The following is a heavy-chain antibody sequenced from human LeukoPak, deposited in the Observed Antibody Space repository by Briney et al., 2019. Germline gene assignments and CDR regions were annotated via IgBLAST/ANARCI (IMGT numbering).Heavy chain of an antibody. Sequence: GSLRPSCAASGFTFSSYSMNWVRQAPGKGLEWVSSISSSSSYIYYADSVKGRFTISRDNAKNSLYLQMNSLRAEDTAVYYCASYSVWFMGDYWGQGTLVTVSS. CDR2: ISSSSSYI. D-gene: IGHD2-21*01. CDR3: ASYSVWFMGDY. V-gene: IGHV3-21*01. CDR1: GFTFSSYS. J-gene: IGHJ4*02.